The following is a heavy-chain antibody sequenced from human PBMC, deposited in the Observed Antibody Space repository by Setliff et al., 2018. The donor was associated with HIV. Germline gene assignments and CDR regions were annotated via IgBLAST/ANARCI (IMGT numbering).Heavy chain of an antibody. D-gene: IGHD2-8*01. CDR1: GGTFSNYA. CDR3: AKGPNFEDAFDI. CDR2: LIPIVDIT. Sequence: SVKVSCKASGGTFSNYAFSWVRQAPGQGLEWMGGLIPIVDITKSTQKFRDRVTFTAYESTKTAQMELSGLTFEDTAVYYCAKGPNFEDAFDIWGQGTVVTVSS. J-gene: IGHJ3*02. V-gene: IGHV1-69*10.